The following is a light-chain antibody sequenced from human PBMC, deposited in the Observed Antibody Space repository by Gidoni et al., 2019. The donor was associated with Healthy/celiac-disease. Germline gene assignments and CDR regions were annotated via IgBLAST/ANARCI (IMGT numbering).Light chain of an antibody. J-gene: IGKJ1*01. CDR3: MQGTHWPPTWT. CDR1: QSLVYSDGNTY. Sequence: DVVMTQSPLSLPVTLGQPASISCRSSQSLVYSDGNTYLTWFQQRPGQSPRRLIYKVSTRDSGVPDRFSGRGSGTDFTLKISRVEAEDVRVYYCMQGTHWPPTWTVXQXTKVEIK. V-gene: IGKV2-30*01. CDR2: KVS.